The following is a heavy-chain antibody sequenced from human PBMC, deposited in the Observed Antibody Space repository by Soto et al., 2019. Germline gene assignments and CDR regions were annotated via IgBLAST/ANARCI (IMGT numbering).Heavy chain of an antibody. V-gene: IGHV4-59*01. CDR1: GCSISSYY. Sequence: PSETLSLTCTVSGCSISSYYWSWMRQPPGKGLEWIGYIYYSGSTNYNTSLKSRVTISVDTSKNQFSLKLSSVTAADTAVYYCARDVRAAAGPHDYGMDVWGQGTTVTVYS. D-gene: IGHD6-13*01. CDR2: IYYSGST. CDR3: ARDVRAAAGPHDYGMDV. J-gene: IGHJ6*02.